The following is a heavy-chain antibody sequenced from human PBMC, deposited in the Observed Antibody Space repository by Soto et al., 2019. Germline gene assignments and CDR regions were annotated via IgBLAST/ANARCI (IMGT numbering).Heavy chain of an antibody. J-gene: IGHJ4*02. CDR2: IYYSGST. CDR1: GGSISSGGYY. Sequence: TLSLTCTVSGGSISSGGYYWSWIRQHPGKGLEWIGYIYYSGSTYYNPSLKSRVTISVDTSKNQFSLKLSSVTAADTAVYYCARSFIKSPHFDYWGQGTLVTVSS. V-gene: IGHV4-31*03. D-gene: IGHD3-16*02. CDR3: ARSFIKSPHFDY.